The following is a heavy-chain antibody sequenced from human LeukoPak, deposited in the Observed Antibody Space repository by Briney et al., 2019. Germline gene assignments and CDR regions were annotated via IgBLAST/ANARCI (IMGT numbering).Heavy chain of an antibody. CDR3: AKGLFGYYYYAMDV. CDR1: GFTFSTYA. D-gene: IGHD3-3*01. V-gene: IGHV3-23*01. CDR2: ITGSGVTT. J-gene: IGHJ6*02. Sequence: GGSLRLSCAASGFTFSTYAMSWVCQAPGKGLEWVSAITGSGVTTYYADSVKGRFTISRDNSKNTLYLQMNSLRAEDTAVYYCAKGLFGYYYYAMDVWGQGTTVTVSS.